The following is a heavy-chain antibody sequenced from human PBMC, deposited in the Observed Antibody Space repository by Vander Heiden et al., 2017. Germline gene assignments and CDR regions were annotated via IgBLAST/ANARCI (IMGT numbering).Heavy chain of an antibody. D-gene: IGHD3-22*01. Sequence: VQPFASGGGLVRPGGSPRLSCAASGLTFSCYAMSWDRQAPGKGLEWVSAISAGGDSTDYADSVKGQFTISRDNSRNTLYVQMNSLRAEDTAVYYWAKDEPPGSGYYTGCFDYWGQGTLVTVSS. J-gene: IGHJ4*02. CDR3: AKDEPPGSGYYTGCFDY. CDR1: GLTFSCYA. V-gene: IGHV3-23*01. CDR2: ISAGGDST.